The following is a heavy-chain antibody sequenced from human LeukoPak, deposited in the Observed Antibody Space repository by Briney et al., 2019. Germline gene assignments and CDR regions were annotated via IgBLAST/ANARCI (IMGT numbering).Heavy chain of an antibody. J-gene: IGHJ4*02. Sequence: KPSETLSLTCTVSGASVTTFYWSWFRQPPGKGLEWIGYFYYSGVTNYNPSPKSRVTMSVDTSKNQFSLKLSSVTAADTAVYYCARGTVGAHFDYWGQGTLVTVSS. D-gene: IGHD1-26*01. CDR2: FYYSGVT. CDR3: ARGTVGAHFDY. CDR1: GASVTTFY. V-gene: IGHV4-59*08.